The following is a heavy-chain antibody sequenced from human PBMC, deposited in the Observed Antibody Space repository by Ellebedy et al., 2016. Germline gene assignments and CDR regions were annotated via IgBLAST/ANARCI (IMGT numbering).Heavy chain of an antibody. CDR3: VKGASSGSWVTMDH. D-gene: IGHD6-13*01. CDR2: IYRTGTT. Sequence: GESLKISCAVSGFTVSSNYMSWVRQAPGKGLEWVAIIYRTGTTFYPDSAKGRFTISRDNSKNTLYLQMNSLGPEDTALYFCVKGASSGSWVTMDHWGPGALVTVSS. V-gene: IGHV3-53*01. CDR1: GFTVSSNY. J-gene: IGHJ4*02.